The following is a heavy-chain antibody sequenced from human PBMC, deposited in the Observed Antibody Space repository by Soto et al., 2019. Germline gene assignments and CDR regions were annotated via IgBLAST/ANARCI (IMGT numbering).Heavy chain of an antibody. CDR2: IYYSGST. J-gene: IGHJ4*02. V-gene: IGHV4-59*01. CDR1: GGSISSYY. CDR3: ARETRYYDSKRPRGYIFDY. D-gene: IGHD3-22*01. Sequence: SETLSLTCTVSGGSISSYYWSWIRQPPGKGLEWIGYIYYSGSTNYNPSLKSRVTISVDTSKNQFSLKLSSVTAADTAVYYCARETRYYDSKRPRGYIFDYWGQGTLVTVSS.